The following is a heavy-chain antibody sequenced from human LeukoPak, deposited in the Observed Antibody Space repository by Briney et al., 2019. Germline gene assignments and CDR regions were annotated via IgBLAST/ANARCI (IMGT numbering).Heavy chain of an antibody. CDR2: ISSSSSTI. CDR3: ARESTEERPGY. V-gene: IGHV3-48*04. D-gene: IGHD1-1*01. CDR1: GFTFSSYS. Sequence: GGSLRLSCAASGFTFSSYSMNWVRQAPGKGLEWVSYISSSSSTIYYADSVKGRFTISRDDAKNSLYLQMNSLGAEDTAVYYCARESTEERPGYWGQGTRVTVSS. J-gene: IGHJ4*02.